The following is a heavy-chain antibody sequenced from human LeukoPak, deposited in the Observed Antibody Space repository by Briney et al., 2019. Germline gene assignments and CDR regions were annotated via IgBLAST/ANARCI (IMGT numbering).Heavy chain of an antibody. CDR3: ARRWWESPDAFDI. CDR1: GGSISSGGYY. J-gene: IGHJ3*02. Sequence: PSETLSLTCTVSGGSISSGGYYWSWIRQHPGKGLEWIGYIYYSGSTYYNPSLKSRVTISVDTSKNQFSLKLSSVTAADTAVYYCARRWWESPDAFDIWGQGTMVTVSS. CDR2: IYYSGST. D-gene: IGHD1-26*01. V-gene: IGHV4-31*03.